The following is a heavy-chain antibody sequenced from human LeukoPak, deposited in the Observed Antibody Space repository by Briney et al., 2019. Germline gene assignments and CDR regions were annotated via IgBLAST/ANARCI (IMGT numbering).Heavy chain of an antibody. CDR1: GGSISSYY. CDR2: IYYGENT. J-gene: IGHJ4*02. V-gene: IGHV4-59*04. Sequence: PSETLSLTCTVSGGSISSYYWGWIRQPPGKGLEWIGNIYYGENTYYNPSLKSRVTISIDTSKNQFHLKLSSLTAADTAVYYCARRDDSSGYHKIFDYWGPGTLVTVSS. CDR3: ARRDDSSGYHKIFDY. D-gene: IGHD3-22*01.